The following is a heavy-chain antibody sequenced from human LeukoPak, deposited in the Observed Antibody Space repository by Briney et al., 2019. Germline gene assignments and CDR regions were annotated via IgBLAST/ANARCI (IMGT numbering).Heavy chain of an antibody. Sequence: GESLKIPCKASGYFFTSYWIGWVRQMPGKGLEWMGIINPSDSDTRYSPSFQGQVTISADKSISTVYLQWSGLKASDTAKYYCAKGYSRVDYWGQGTLVTVSS. CDR1: GYFFTSYW. D-gene: IGHD5-12*01. CDR2: INPSDSDT. V-gene: IGHV5-51*01. J-gene: IGHJ4*02. CDR3: AKGYSRVDY.